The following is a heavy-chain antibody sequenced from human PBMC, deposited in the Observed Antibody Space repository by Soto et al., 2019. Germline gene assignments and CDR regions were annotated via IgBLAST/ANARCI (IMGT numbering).Heavy chain of an antibody. CDR1: GFTFSSYA. CDR2: ISGSGGST. D-gene: IGHD1-26*01. J-gene: IGHJ4*02. CDR3: AKDPGTPGIVGATVNY. Sequence: PGGSLRLSCAASGFTFSSYAMSWVRQAPGKGLEWVSAISGSGGSTYYADSVKGRFTISRDNSKNTLYLQMNSLRAEDTAVYYCAKDPGTPGIVGATVNYWGQGTLVTVSS. V-gene: IGHV3-23*01.